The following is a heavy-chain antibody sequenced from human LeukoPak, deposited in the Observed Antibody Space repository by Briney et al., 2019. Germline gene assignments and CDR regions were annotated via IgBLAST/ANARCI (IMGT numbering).Heavy chain of an antibody. J-gene: IGHJ4*02. V-gene: IGHV1-69*04. CDR1: GGTFSSYA. D-gene: IGHD2-2*01. CDR2: IIPILGIA. CDR3: VTEGYCTSDSCYVH. Sequence: SVKVSCKASGGTFSSYAISWVRQAPGQGLEWMGRIIPILGIANYAQKFQGRVTITADPSRATAYMELASLRSEDTAMYYCVTEGYCTSDSCYVHWGQGTLVTVSS.